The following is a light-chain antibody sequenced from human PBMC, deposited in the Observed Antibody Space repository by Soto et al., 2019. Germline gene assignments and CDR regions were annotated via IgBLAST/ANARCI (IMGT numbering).Light chain of an antibody. CDR3: QQYGSSIT. J-gene: IGKJ5*01. Sequence: EIVLTQSSGTLSLSPGERATLSCRASQSVSSNYVAWYQQKPDQAPRLLIYGASSRAADIPDRFSGSGSGTDFTLTISRLEPEDFAVYYCQQYGSSITFGQGTRLEIK. CDR2: GAS. V-gene: IGKV3-20*01. CDR1: QSVSSNY.